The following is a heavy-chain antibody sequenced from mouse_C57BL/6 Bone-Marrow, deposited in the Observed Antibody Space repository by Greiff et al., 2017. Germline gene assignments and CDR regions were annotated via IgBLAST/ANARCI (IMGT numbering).Heavy chain of an antibody. CDR1: GYTFTSYW. J-gene: IGHJ3*01. CDR2: IYPGSGST. V-gene: IGHV1-55*01. CDR3: ARMRAY. Sequence: QVQLQQSGAELVKPGASVKMSCKASGYTFTSYWITWVKQRPGQGLEWIGDIYPGSGSTNYNEKFKSKATLTADTSTSTAYMQLSSLTSEGSADYYCARMRAYWGQGTLVTVSA.